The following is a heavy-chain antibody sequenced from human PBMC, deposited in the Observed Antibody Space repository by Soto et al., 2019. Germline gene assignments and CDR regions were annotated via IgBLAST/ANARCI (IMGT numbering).Heavy chain of an antibody. CDR1: GFTFDDYA. Sequence: GGSLRLSCAASGFTFDDYAMHWVRQAPGKGLEWVSGISWNSGSIGYADSVKGRFTISRDNAKNSLYLQMNSLRAEDTALYYCAKDFVRYCCGGSCYGWFDPWGQGTLVTVSA. D-gene: IGHD2-15*01. CDR3: AKDFVRYCCGGSCYGWFDP. J-gene: IGHJ5*02. V-gene: IGHV3-9*01. CDR2: ISWNSGSI.